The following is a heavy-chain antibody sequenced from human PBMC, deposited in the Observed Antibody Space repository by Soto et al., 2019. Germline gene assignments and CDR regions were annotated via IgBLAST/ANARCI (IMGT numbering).Heavy chain of an antibody. CDR3: AKDYYGSGSYCDY. J-gene: IGHJ4*02. CDR1: GFTFSSYA. D-gene: IGHD3-10*01. CDR2: ISGSGGST. V-gene: IGHV3-23*01. Sequence: GSLRPSGEASGFTFSSYAMSGVRQAPGKGLEWVSAISGSGGSTYYADSVKGRFTISRDNSKNTLYLQMNSLRAEDTAVYYCAKDYYGSGSYCDYWGQGTLVTVYS.